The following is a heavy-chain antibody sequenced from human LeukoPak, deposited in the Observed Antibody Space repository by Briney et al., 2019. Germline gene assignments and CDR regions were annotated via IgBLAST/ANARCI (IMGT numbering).Heavy chain of an antibody. V-gene: IGHV3-7*01. CDR2: INQVGSAK. D-gene: IGHD4-17*01. CDR1: GFTFSSYW. J-gene: IGHJ3*02. CDR3: ARSRSRYGDYHAFDI. Sequence: PGGSLRLSCAATGFTFSSYWMSWVRQVPGKGLEWVANINQVGSAKYYVDSVKGRFTISRDNAKNSLYLQMNSLRAEDTAVYYCARSRSRYGDYHAFDIWGQGTMVTVSS.